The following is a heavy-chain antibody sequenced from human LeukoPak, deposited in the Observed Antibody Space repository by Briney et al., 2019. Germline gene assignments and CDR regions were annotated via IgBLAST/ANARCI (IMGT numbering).Heavy chain of an antibody. CDR1: GFIFSNYA. CDR2: IKEDGTET. D-gene: IGHD5-24*01. J-gene: IGHJ4*02. Sequence: GSLRLSCAASGFIFSNYAMHWVRQAPGKGLEWVANIKEDGTETYYVDSVKGRFTISRDNAKNSLYLQMNSLRVEDTAVCYCAKEGRSLQTYWGQGTLVTVSS. CDR3: AKEGRSLQTY. V-gene: IGHV3-7*03.